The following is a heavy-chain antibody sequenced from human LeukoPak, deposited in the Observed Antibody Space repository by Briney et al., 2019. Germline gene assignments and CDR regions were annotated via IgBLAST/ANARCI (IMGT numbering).Heavy chain of an antibody. CDR1: GFTFSSYA. D-gene: IGHD3-10*01. CDR3: AKSGGLSGSGRLGVDV. V-gene: IGHV3-23*01. CDR2: ISGSGDNT. J-gene: IGHJ6*02. Sequence: GGSLRLSCAASGFTFSSYAMSWVRPAPGKGGGWVSGISGSGDNTYPAASVTGRLTISRDNSKNTLYLQMISLIAEDTAIYYCAKSGGLSGSGRLGVDVWGQETTVTVSS.